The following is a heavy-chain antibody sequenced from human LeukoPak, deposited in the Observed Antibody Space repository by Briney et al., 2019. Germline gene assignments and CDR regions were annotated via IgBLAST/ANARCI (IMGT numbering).Heavy chain of an antibody. CDR2: IPYDGSNK. J-gene: IGHJ4*02. D-gene: IGHD1-26*01. CDR1: GFTFSSCA. Sequence: GGSLRLSCAASGFTFSSCAMHWVREAPGKGLEWVAVIPYDGSNKYYADSVKGRFTISRDNSKNTLYLQMNSLRAEDTAVYYCARSNGGRSGSYLDYWGQGTLVTVSS. CDR3: ARSNGGRSGSYLDY. V-gene: IGHV3-30-3*01.